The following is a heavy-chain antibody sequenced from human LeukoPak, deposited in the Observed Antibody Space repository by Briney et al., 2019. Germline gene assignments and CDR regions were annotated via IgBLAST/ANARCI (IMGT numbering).Heavy chain of an antibody. CDR3: ARDWDDYGGNDPWFDP. CDR1: GGSISSYY. V-gene: IGHV4-59*01. D-gene: IGHD4-23*01. J-gene: IGHJ5*02. CDR2: IYYSGST. Sequence: PSETLSLTCTVSGGSISSYYWSWIRQPPGEGLEWIAYIYYSGSTNYNPSLKSRVTISVDTSKNQFSLKLSSVTAADTAVYYCARDWDDYGGNDPWFDPWGQGTLVTVSS.